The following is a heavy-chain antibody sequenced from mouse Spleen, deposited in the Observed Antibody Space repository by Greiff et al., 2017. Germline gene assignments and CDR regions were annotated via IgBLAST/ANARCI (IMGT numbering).Heavy chain of an antibody. CDR3: KRHAAYYVDY. CDR2: ISNGGVST. V-gene: IGHV5-12-1*01. Sequence: EVKLVASGGGLVKPGGSLKLSCAASGFAFSSYGMAWVRQPPEKTLEWVATISNGGVSTYYPDNVKVRFTIYRDNAKNTLYLQKSSLKSEDTDMYYCKRHAAYYVDYWGQGTNLTSSS. J-gene: IGHJ2*01. CDR1: GFAFSSYG.